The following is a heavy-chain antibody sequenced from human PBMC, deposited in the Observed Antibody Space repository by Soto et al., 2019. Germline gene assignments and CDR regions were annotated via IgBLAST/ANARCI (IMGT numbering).Heavy chain of an antibody. CDR3: AKVTGYCSSASCRRDYYYYYGMGG. V-gene: IGHV3-30*18. D-gene: IGHD2-2*01. CDR2: ISYDGSDK. CDR1: GFTFSNYG. Sequence: PGGSLRLSCAASGFTFSNYGMHWVRQAPGKGLEWVAVISYDGSDKYYADSVKGRFSISRDNSKNTLYLQMNSLRAEDTAVYYCAKVTGYCSSASCRRDYYYYYGMGGWGQGTTGTVSS. J-gene: IGHJ6*02.